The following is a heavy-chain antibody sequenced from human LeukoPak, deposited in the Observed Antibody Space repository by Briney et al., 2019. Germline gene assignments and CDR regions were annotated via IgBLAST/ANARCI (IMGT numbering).Heavy chain of an antibody. J-gene: IGHJ4*02. CDR3: ARLDTSGSHYFDY. CDR2: FYYSGNT. Sequence: SETLSLTCTVSGGSISSSSYYWGWIRQPPGKGLEWIGSFYYSGNTYYNPPLKSRVTMSVDTSKNQFSLRLNSVTAADTAVYYCARLDTSGSHYFDYWGQGTLVTV. V-gene: IGHV4-39*01. CDR1: GGSISSSSYY. D-gene: IGHD3-22*01.